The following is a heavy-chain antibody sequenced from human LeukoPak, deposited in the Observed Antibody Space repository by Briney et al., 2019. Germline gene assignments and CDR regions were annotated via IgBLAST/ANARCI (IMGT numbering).Heavy chain of an antibody. Sequence: GGSLRLSCAASGFTFSSYSMNWVRQPPGKGLEWVAVISYDGSNKYYADSVKGRFTISRDNSKNTLYLQMNSLRAEDTAVYYCARDKDSSGLNWFDPWGQGTLVTVSS. J-gene: IGHJ5*02. CDR3: ARDKDSSGLNWFDP. CDR1: GFTFSSYS. V-gene: IGHV3-30*03. D-gene: IGHD3-22*01. CDR2: ISYDGSNK.